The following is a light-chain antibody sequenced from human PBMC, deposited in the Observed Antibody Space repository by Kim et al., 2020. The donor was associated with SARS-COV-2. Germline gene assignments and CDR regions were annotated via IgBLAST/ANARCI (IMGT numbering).Light chain of an antibody. V-gene: IGLV1-40*01. CDR1: HSNIGAGYD. Sequence: QSVLTQPPSVSGAPGQRVTVSCTGTHSNIGAGYDVHWYQQFPGMAPKLLIYGDINRPSGVPDRFYGSKSGSYASLVITGLQPEDEADYYCQSYDSSLSGYVFGSGTKVTVL. J-gene: IGLJ1*01. CDR3: QSYDSSLSGYV. CDR2: GDI.